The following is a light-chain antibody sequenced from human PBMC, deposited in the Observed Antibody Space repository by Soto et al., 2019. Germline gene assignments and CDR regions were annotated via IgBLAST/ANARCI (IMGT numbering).Light chain of an antibody. CDR1: SSDVGGYNY. V-gene: IGLV2-14*03. CDR2: EVS. CDR3: SSYTSTTTRV. J-gene: IGLJ1*01. Sequence: QSVLTQPASVSGSPGQSITISCTGTSSDVGGYNYVSWYQQHPGKGPKLMIYEVSNRPSGVSNRFSGSKSGNTATLTISGLQAEDEADYYCSSYTSTTTRVFGTGTRSQS.